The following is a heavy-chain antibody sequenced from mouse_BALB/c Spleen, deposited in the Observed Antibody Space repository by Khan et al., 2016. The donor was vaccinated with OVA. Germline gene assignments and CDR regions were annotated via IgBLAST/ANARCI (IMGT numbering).Heavy chain of an antibody. CDR3: ARVNYGSRDYCDY. CDR1: GYTFSGYW. V-gene: IGHV1-9*01. D-gene: IGHD1-1*01. Sequence: QVQLQQSGAELMKPGASVKISCKATGYTFSGYWLEWVKQRPGHGLEWIGEILPGSGSRNYNEQFKGKATFTADISSKTTYLQLSSLTSEDSAVYYCARVNYGSRDYCDYWGQGTTLTVSS. CDR2: ILPGSGSR. J-gene: IGHJ2*01.